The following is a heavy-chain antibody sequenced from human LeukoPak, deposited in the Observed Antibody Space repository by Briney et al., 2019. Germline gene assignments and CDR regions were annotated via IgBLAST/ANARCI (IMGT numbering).Heavy chain of an antibody. CDR1: GFSFRDYG. CDR2: IRSDGSDK. J-gene: IGHJ4*02. CDR3: AKDTGETAVAGGNFDY. Sequence: GGSLRLSCAASGFSFRDYGMHWVRRTPGKGLEWVAFIRSDGSDKYYADSVKGRFTISRDTSRNTLYLQMNSLRAEDTALYYCAKDTGETAVAGGNFDYWGQGTLVTVSS. V-gene: IGHV3-30*02. D-gene: IGHD6-19*01.